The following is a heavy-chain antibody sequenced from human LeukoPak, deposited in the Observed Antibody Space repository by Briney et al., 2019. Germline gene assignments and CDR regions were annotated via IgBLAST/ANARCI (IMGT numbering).Heavy chain of an antibody. Sequence: WGSLRLSCAASGFTFSSYAMHWVRQAPGKGLEWVAVISYDGSNKYHADAVKGRFTISRDNSKTTRYLQMNSPRVEDTAVYFCAKVVGVAIPGSYWGQGTLVTISS. CDR2: ISYDGSNK. V-gene: IGHV3-30*04. CDR3: AKVVGVAIPGSY. D-gene: IGHD3-3*01. J-gene: IGHJ4*02. CDR1: GFTFSSYA.